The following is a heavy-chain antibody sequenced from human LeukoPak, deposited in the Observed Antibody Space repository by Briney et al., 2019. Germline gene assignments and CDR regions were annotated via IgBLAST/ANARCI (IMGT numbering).Heavy chain of an antibody. CDR1: GGTFSSYA. Sequence: SVKVSCKASGGTFSSYAISWVRQAPGPGLEWLGGIIPIFGTANYAQKFQGRVTMTTEESTSTAYMELSSLRSEDTAVYYCATTSLIAVAGPNTYFDYWGQGTLVTVSS. CDR3: ATTSLIAVAGPNTYFDY. J-gene: IGHJ4*02. V-gene: IGHV1-69*05. D-gene: IGHD6-19*01. CDR2: IIPIFGTA.